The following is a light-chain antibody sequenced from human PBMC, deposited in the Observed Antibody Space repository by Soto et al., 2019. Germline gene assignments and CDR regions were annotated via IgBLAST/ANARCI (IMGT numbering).Light chain of an antibody. Sequence: QSVLTQPPSVSAAPGQKVTISCSGSSSNIGNNYVSWYQQFPGTAPKLLTYDNNKRPSGIPDRFSGSKSGTSATLGITGLQTGDEADYYCGTWDDSLSDYVFGTGTKVTVL. V-gene: IGLV1-51*01. CDR2: DNN. CDR3: GTWDDSLSDYV. CDR1: SSNIGNNY. J-gene: IGLJ1*01.